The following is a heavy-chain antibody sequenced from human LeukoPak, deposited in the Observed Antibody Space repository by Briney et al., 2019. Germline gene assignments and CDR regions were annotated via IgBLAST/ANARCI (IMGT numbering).Heavy chain of an antibody. J-gene: IGHJ6*03. CDR2: INTNTGNP. CDR3: ATEWELARYSYEDYYYYYYMDV. V-gene: IGHV7-4-1*02. Sequence: ASVKVSCKASGYTFTSYAMNWVRQAPGQGLEWMGWINTNTGNPTYAQGFTGRFVFSLDTSVSTAYLQISSLKAEDTAVYYCATEWELARYSYEDYYYYYYMDVWGKGTTVTVSS. D-gene: IGHD5-18*01. CDR1: GYTFTSYA.